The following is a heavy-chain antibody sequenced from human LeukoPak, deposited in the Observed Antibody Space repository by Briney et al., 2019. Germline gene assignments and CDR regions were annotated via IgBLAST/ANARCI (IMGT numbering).Heavy chain of an antibody. CDR1: GFTFSSYG. J-gene: IGHJ4*02. D-gene: IGHD1-26*01. V-gene: IGHV3-23*01. CDR2: ISGSGGST. CDR3: AKTKHRYRGAFDY. Sequence: AGGSLRLSCAASGFTFSSYGMSWVRQAPGKGLEWVSAISGSGGSTYYADSVKGRFTISRDNSKNTLYLQMNSLRAEDTAVYYCAKTKHRYRGAFDYWGQGTLVTVSS.